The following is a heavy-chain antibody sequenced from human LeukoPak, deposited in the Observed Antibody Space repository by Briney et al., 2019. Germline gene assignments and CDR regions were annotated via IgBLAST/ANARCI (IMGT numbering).Heavy chain of an antibody. CDR2: IYNMGST. CDR3: ARHCSVGSCYYYGMDV. V-gene: IGHV4-39*01. D-gene: IGHD2-15*01. CDR1: GCSISSRSSH. J-gene: IGHJ6*02. Sequence: SETLPLTCTVPGCSISSRSSHWGWIRQPPGKGLEWRGRIYNMGSTYYNPSPKTQVTISVDTSKNQSSLKLSSVTAADTAVYYCARHCSVGSCYYYGMDVWGQGTTVTVSS.